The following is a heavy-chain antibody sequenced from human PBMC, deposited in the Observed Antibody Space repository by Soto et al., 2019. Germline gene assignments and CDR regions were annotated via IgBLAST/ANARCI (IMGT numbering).Heavy chain of an antibody. Sequence: QVQLVQSGAEAGKPGASVKVSCRASGGIFSSFTISWVRQAPGQGLEWLGGIIPIFDTPTYAQNFQGRVTITADKSTNTVYMELSSLRSEDTAVYYCATHGATTMAPAAMKHSHYVMDVWGQGTTVTVSS. CDR2: IIPIFDTP. J-gene: IGHJ6*02. CDR1: GGIFSSFT. CDR3: ATHGATTMAPAAMKHSHYVMDV. D-gene: IGHD1-1*01. V-gene: IGHV1-69*06.